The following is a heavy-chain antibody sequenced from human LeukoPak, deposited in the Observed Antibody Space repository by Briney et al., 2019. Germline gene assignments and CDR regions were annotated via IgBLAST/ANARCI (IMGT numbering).Heavy chain of an antibody. CDR2: INPSGGST. D-gene: IGHD3-10*01. V-gene: IGHV1-46*01. J-gene: IGHJ6*04. Sequence: ASVKVSCKASGYTFTSYYMHWVRQAPGQGLEWMGIINPSGGSTSYAQKFQGRVTMTRDTSTSTVNMELSSLRSEDTAVYYCARFSGSGSYHYYGMDVWGKGTTVTVSS. CDR3: ARFSGSGSYHYYGMDV. CDR1: GYTFTSYY.